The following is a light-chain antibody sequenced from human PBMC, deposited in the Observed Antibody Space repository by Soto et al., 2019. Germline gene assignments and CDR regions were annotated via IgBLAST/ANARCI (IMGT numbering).Light chain of an antibody. Sequence: QSVLTQHRSVYGAPGQSVTISCTVTSRDFGGYNYVSWYQQHPSKAPKLMIYDVGKRPSGVPDRCSGSKSDNTSSLTISGLQAEDEADYYCCSYEGRYTRVFGTGTKVTGL. J-gene: IGLJ1*01. V-gene: IGLV2-11*01. CDR1: SRDFGGYNY. CDR2: DVG. CDR3: CSYEGRYTRV.